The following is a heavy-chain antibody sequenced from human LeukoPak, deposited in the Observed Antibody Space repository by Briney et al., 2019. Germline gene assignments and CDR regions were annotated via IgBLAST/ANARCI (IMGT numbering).Heavy chain of an antibody. V-gene: IGHV3-21*01. J-gene: IGHJ3*02. CDR1: GFTFTNYN. CDR2: ISSGSTYI. CDR3: ARGRHSGYDAFDI. Sequence: PGGSLRLSCAASGFTFTNYNMNWVRQAPGKGLEWVSSISSGSTYIYYADSVKGRFTISRDNAKNSLYLKLNSLRAEDTAVYYCARGRHSGYDAFDIWGQGTMVTVSS. D-gene: IGHD5-12*01.